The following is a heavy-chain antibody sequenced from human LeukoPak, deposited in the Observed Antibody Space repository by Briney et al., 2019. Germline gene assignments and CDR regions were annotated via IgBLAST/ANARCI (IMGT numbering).Heavy chain of an antibody. Sequence: GGPLRLSCAASGFTFSSYAMSWVRQAPGKGLEWVSAISGSGGSTYYADSVKGRFTISRDNSKNTPYLQMNSLRAEDTAVYYCAKDEARGFGELPHDYWGQGTLVTVSS. CDR2: ISGSGGST. CDR1: GFTFSSYA. V-gene: IGHV3-23*01. D-gene: IGHD3-10*01. J-gene: IGHJ4*02. CDR3: AKDEARGFGELPHDY.